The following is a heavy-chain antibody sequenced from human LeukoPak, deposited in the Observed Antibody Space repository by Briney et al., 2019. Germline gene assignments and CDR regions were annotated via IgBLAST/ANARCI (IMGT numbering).Heavy chain of an antibody. Sequence: ASVKVSCKASGYTFTGYYIHWVRQAPGHGLEWMGWISTFNGHTNYAESRQDRVTMTTDTSTSTVYMELSSLTLDDTAVYYRARVDTVNYYYYMDVWGKGTPVTVSS. CDR2: ISTFNGHT. V-gene: IGHV1-18*04. CDR3: ARVDTVNYYYYMDV. J-gene: IGHJ6*03. CDR1: GYTFTGYY. D-gene: IGHD4-17*01.